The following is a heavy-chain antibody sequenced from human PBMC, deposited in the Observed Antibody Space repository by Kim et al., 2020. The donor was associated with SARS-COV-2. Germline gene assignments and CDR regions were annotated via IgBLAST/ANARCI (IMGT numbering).Heavy chain of an antibody. V-gene: IGHV4-59*13. J-gene: IGHJ4*02. D-gene: IGHD3-10*01. Sequence: SETLSLTCTVSGGSISSYYWSWIRQPPGKGLEWIGYIYYSGSTNYNPSLKSRVTISVDTSKNQFSMKLSSVTAADTAVYYCGATKGGYYGSGSYLPHLPSHRWGQGTLVTVSS. CDR1: GGSISSYY. CDR3: GATKGGYYGSGSYLPHLPSHR. CDR2: IYYSGST.